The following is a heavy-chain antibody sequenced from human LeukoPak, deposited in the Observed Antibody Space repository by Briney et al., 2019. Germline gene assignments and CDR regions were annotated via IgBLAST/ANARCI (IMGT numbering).Heavy chain of an antibody. Sequence: SGPTLVNPTQTLTLTCTFSGFSRSSSGVGVGWIRQPPGKALEWLALIYWNDDKRYSPSLKSRLTITKDTSKNQVVLTMTNMDPVDTATYYCARKPFNYYDSSGYYYDYWGQGTLVTVSS. CDR2: IYWNDDK. V-gene: IGHV2-5*01. D-gene: IGHD3-22*01. CDR1: GFSRSSSGVG. CDR3: ARKPFNYYDSSGYYYDY. J-gene: IGHJ4*02.